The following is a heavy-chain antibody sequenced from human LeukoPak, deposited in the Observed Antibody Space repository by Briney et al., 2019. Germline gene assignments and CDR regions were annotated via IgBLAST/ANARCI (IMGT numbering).Heavy chain of an antibody. J-gene: IGHJ4*02. Sequence: ASVKVSCKASAYTFTGYYMHWVRQAPGQGLEWMGWINPNSGGTNYAKKFQGRVTMTRGTSISTAYMELSRLRSDDTAVYYCARAEHVFGFDYWGQGTLVTVSS. CDR3: ARAEHVFGFDY. CDR2: INPNSGGT. V-gene: IGHV1-2*02. CDR1: AYTFTGYY. D-gene: IGHD1-26*01.